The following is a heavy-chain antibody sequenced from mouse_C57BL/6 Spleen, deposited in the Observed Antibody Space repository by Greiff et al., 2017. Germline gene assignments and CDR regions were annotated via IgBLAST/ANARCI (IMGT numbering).Heavy chain of an antibody. V-gene: IGHV1-82*01. D-gene: IGHD1-1*01. CDR2: IYPGDGDT. CDR1: GYAFSSSW. J-gene: IGHJ2*01. CDR3: ARGGYGSSGDY. Sequence: QVQLQQSGPELVKPGASVKISCKASGYAFSSSWMNWVKQRPGKGLEWIGRIYPGDGDTNYNGKFKGKATLTADKSSSTAYMQLSSLTSEDSAVYFCARGGYGSSGDYGGQGTTLTVSS.